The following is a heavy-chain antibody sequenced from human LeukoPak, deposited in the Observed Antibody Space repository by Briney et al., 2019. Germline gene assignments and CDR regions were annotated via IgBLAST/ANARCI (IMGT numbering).Heavy chain of an antibody. Sequence: GGSLRLSCAASGFTFSSYSMNWVRQAPGKGLEWVSYISSSSSTIYYADSVKGRFTISRDNAKNSLYLQMNSLRAEDTAVYYCARGWDYYDSSGYYWTGRGMDVWGQGTTVTVSS. CDR3: ARGWDYYDSSGYYWTGRGMDV. J-gene: IGHJ6*02. CDR1: GFTFSSYS. V-gene: IGHV3-48*01. CDR2: ISSSSSTI. D-gene: IGHD3-22*01.